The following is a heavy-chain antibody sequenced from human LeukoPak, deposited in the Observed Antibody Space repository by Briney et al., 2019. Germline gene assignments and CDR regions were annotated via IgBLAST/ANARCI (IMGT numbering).Heavy chain of an antibody. Sequence: SETLSLTCSVSGGPISGSFYYWGWIRQSPGKGLEWIGSIYYSGSTYYNPSLKSRVTISVDTSKNQFSLKLSSVTAADTAVYYCARSGGSGSYDNEGFDYWGQGTLVTVSS. CDR1: GGPISGSFYY. CDR2: IYYSGST. J-gene: IGHJ4*02. CDR3: ARSGGSGSYDNEGFDY. D-gene: IGHD3-10*01. V-gene: IGHV4-39*07.